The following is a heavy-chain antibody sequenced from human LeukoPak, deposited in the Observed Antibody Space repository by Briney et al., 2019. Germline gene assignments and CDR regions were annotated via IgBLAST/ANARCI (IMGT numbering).Heavy chain of an antibody. CDR1: RFTVSSNY. CDR3: ARGVYTSGWIDN. CDR2: LYGGGDS. V-gene: IGHV3-53*01. D-gene: IGHD6-19*01. Sequence: GGSLRLSCAASRFTVSSNYMSWVRQAPGKGLEWLSVLYGGGDSYYAESVKGRFTISRDNSKNTLYLQLSSLRAEDTAMYYCARGVYTSGWIDNWGQGTLVTVSS. J-gene: IGHJ4*02.